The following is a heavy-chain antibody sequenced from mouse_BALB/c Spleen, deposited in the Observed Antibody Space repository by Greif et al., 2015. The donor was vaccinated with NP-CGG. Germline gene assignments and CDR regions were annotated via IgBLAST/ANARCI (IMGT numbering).Heavy chain of an antibody. CDR1: GYTFTSYW. J-gene: IGHJ2*01. V-gene: IGHV1-7*01. D-gene: IGHD4-1*01. CDR2: INPSTGYT. Sequence: VQLQQSGAELAKPGASVKMSCKASGYTFTSYWMHWVKQRPGQGLEWNGYINPSTGYTEYNQKFKDKATLTADKSSSTAYMQLSSLTSEDSAVYYCARTGTPYYFDYWGQGATLTVSS. CDR3: ARTGTPYYFDY.